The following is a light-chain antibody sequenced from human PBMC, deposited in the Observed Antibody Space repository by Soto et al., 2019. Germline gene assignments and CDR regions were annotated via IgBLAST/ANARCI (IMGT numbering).Light chain of an antibody. Sequence: EIVLTQSPGTLSLTAGERATLSCRASQSVNSNYLAWYQQKPGQVPRPLIYGASIRAAGVPDRLSGSGSGTDFTLTISRLELEDYAVYYCQQYGTSPHTFGQGTKLEIK. V-gene: IGKV3-20*01. CDR3: QQYGTSPHT. J-gene: IGKJ2*01. CDR1: QSVNSNY. CDR2: GAS.